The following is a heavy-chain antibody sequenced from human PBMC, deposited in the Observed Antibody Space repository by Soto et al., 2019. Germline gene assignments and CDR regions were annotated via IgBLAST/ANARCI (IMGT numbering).Heavy chain of an antibody. CDR2: IYHSGST. Sequence: PSETLSLTCAVSGGSISSGDHSWSWIRQPPGKGLEWIGYIYHSGSTYYNPSLKSRVTISVDRSKNQFSLNLSSVTAADTAVYYCASSVTTSFYYYGMDVWGQGTTVTVS. V-gene: IGHV4-30-2*01. J-gene: IGHJ6*02. CDR1: GGSISSGDHS. CDR3: ASSVTTSFYYYGMDV. D-gene: IGHD4-17*01.